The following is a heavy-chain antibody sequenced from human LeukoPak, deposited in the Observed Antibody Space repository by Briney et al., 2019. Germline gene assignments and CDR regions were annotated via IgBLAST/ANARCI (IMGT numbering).Heavy chain of an antibody. J-gene: IGHJ4*02. CDR2: IIPIFGTA. CDR3: HAPIGWLQNEPY. Sequence: SVKVSCKAAGETFSSYAISWVRQAPGQGLEWMGGIIPIFGTANYAQKFQGRVTITADESTSTAYMELSSLRSEDTAVYYCHAPIGWLQNEPYWGQGTLVTVSS. V-gene: IGHV1-69*13. CDR1: GETFSSYA. D-gene: IGHD5-24*01.